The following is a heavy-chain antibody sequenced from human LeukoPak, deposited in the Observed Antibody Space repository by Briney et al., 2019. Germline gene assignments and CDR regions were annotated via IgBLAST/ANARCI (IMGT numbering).Heavy chain of an antibody. CDR3: ARESGSYHGNDY. Sequence: SVKVSCKASGGTFSSYAISWVRQAPGQGLEWMGGIIPIFGTANYAQKFQGRVTMTGDTSISTAYMELNSLRSDDTAMYYCARESGSYHGNDYWGQGTLVTVSS. CDR2: IIPIFGTA. V-gene: IGHV1-69*06. CDR1: GGTFSSYA. D-gene: IGHD1-26*01. J-gene: IGHJ4*02.